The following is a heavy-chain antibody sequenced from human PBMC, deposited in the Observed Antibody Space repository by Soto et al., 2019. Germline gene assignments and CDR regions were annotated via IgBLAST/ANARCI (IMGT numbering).Heavy chain of an antibody. CDR3: ASEAYDILTGYYYGMDV. D-gene: IGHD3-9*01. CDR1: GGSVSSGSYY. J-gene: IGHJ6*02. Sequence: SETLSLTCTVSGGSVSSGSYYWSWIRQPPGEGLEWIGYIYYSGSTNYNPSLKSRVTISVDTSKNQFSLKLSSVTAADTAVYYCASEAYDILTGYYYGMDVWGQGTTVTVSS. V-gene: IGHV4-61*01. CDR2: IYYSGST.